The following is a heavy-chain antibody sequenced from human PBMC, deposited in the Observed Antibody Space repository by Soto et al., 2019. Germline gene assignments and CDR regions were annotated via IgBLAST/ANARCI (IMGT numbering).Heavy chain of an antibody. J-gene: IGHJ4*02. V-gene: IGHV3-49*03. CDR1: GFSFGDYA. CDR2: IRSKPYGGTT. D-gene: IGHD3-22*01. Sequence: GGSLRLSCTGSGFSFGDYAFSWFRQAPGKGLEWVGFIRSKPYGGTTECAASVKGRFTISRDDSRSVAYLQMNSLKTEDTAVYYCTRVLGYYYDSSGYLPSGYWGQGTLVTVSS. CDR3: TRVLGYYYDSSGYLPSGY.